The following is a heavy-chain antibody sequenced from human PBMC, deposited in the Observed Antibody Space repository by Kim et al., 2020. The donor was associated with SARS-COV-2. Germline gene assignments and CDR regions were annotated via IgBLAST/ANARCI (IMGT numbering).Heavy chain of an antibody. V-gene: IGHV3-30-3*01. Sequence: GGSLRLSCAASGFTFSSYAMHWVRQAPGKGLEWVAVISYDGSNKYYADSVKGRFTISRDNSKNTLYLQMNSLRAEDTAVYYCARDFVNYDFWSGYPDYWGQGTLVTVSS. J-gene: IGHJ4*02. CDR2: ISYDGSNK. D-gene: IGHD3-3*01. CDR1: GFTFSSYA. CDR3: ARDFVNYDFWSGYPDY.